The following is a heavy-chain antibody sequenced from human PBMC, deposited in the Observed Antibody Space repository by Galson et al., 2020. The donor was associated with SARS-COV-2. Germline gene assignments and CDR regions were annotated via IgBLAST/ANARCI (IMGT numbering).Heavy chain of an antibody. J-gene: IGHJ4*02. CDR1: GFTFSSYA. CDR2: IYSGGST. D-gene: IGHD4-17*01. Sequence: GESLKISCAASGFTFSSYAMSWVRQAPGKGLEWVSVIYSGGSTYYADSVKGRFTISRDNSKNTLYLQMNSLRAEDTAVYYCAKLGADYGDYFVVSDYWGQGTLVTVSS. V-gene: IGHV3-23*03. CDR3: AKLGADYGDYFVVSDY.